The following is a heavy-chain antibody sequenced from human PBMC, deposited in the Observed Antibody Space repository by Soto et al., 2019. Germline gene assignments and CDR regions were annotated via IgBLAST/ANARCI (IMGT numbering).Heavy chain of an antibody. CDR2: ISGSGGST. Sequence: EVQLLESGGGLVQPGGSLRLSCAASGFTFSSYAMSWVSQAPGKGLEWVSAISGSGGSTYYADSVKGRFTISRDNSKNTLYLQMNSLGAEDTAVYYCRTPVAARDYWGQGTLVTVSS. J-gene: IGHJ4*02. CDR1: GFTFSSYA. CDR3: RTPVAARDY. D-gene: IGHD6-6*01. V-gene: IGHV3-23*01.